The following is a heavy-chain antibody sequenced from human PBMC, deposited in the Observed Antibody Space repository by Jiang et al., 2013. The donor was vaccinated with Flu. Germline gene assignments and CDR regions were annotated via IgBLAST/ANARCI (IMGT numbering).Heavy chain of an antibody. D-gene: IGHD2-2*02. Sequence: SLTCAVYGGSFSGYYWSWIRQPPGKGLEWIGEINHSGSTNYNPSLKSRVTISVDTSKNQFSLKLSSVTAADTAVYYCARDRTEGYCSSTSCYTWFDPWGQGTLVTVSS. V-gene: IGHV4-34*01. CDR1: GGSFSGYY. J-gene: IGHJ5*02. CDR3: ARDRTEGYCSSTSCYTWFDP. CDR2: INHSGST.